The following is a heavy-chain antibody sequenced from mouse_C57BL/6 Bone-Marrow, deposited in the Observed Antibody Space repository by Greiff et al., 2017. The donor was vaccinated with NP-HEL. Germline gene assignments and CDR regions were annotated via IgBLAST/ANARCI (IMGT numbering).Heavy chain of an antibody. Sequence: QVQLQQPGTELVKPGASVKLSCKASGYTFTSYWMHWVKQRPGQGLEWIGNINPSNGGTNYNEKFKSKATLTVDKSSSTAYMQLSSLTSEDSAVYSGARWDCYSEVWAYWGQGTLVTVSA. CDR1: GYTFTSYW. D-gene: IGHD2-3*01. CDR3: ARWDCYSEVWAY. J-gene: IGHJ3*01. V-gene: IGHV1-53*01. CDR2: INPSNGGT.